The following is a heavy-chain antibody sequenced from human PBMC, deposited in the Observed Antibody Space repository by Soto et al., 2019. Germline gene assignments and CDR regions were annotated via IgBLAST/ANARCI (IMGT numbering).Heavy chain of an antibody. CDR2: INPNSGGT. D-gene: IGHD2-8*01. J-gene: IGHJ4*02. CDR1: GYTFTGYY. V-gene: IGHV1-2*04. Sequence: ASVKVSCKASGYTFTGYYMHWVRQAPGQGLEWMGWINPNSGGTNYAQKFQGWVTMTRDTSISTAYMELSRLRSDDTAVYYCAREYCTNGVCHNYFDYWGQGTLVTVSS. CDR3: AREYCTNGVCHNYFDY.